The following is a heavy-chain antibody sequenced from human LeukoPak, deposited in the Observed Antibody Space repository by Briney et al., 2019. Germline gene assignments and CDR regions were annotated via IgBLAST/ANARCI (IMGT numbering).Heavy chain of an antibody. CDR1: GYTFTSYA. CDR2: INTNTGNP. V-gene: IGHV7-4-1*02. Sequence: ASVKVSCKASGYTFTSYAMNWVRQAPGQGLEWMGWINTNTGNPTYAQGFTGRFVFSLDTSVSTAYPQISSLKAEDTAVYYCARVGYSGHDWDLDYWGQGTLVTVSS. J-gene: IGHJ4*02. D-gene: IGHD5-12*01. CDR3: ARVGYSGHDWDLDY.